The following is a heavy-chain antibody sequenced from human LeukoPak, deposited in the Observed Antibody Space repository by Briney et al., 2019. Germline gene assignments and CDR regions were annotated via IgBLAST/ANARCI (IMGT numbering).Heavy chain of an antibody. CDR1: GFTFSSYE. D-gene: IGHD2-21*01. Sequence: GSLRLSCAASGFTFSSYEMNWVRQAPGKGLEWVSYISSSGSTIYYADSVKGRFTISRDNVKNLVYLEMNSLRGEDTAVYYCAKDIVGGGDDYWGQGTLVTVSS. CDR3: AKDIVGGGDDY. J-gene: IGHJ4*02. CDR2: ISSSGSTI. V-gene: IGHV3-48*03.